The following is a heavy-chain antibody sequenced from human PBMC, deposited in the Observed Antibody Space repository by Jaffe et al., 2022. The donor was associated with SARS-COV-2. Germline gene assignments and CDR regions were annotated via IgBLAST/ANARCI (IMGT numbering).Heavy chain of an antibody. CDR3: ARGITINYYYYYMDV. V-gene: IGHV4-38-2*02. J-gene: IGHJ6*03. CDR2: IYHSGIT. Sequence: QVQLQESGPGLVTPSETLALTCTVSGYSISSGYYWGWIRQPPGKGLEWIGSIYHSGITYYNPSLKSRVTISVDTSKNQFSLKLSSVTAADTAVYYCARGITINYYYYYMDVWGKGTTVTVSS. CDR1: GYSISSGYY. D-gene: IGHD3-3*01.